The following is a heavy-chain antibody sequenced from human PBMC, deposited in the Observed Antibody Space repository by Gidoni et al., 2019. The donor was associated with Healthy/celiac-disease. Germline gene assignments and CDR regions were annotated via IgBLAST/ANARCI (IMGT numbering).Heavy chain of an antibody. D-gene: IGHD1-26*01. J-gene: IGHJ6*02. CDR1: GFTFSSYG. Sequence: QVQLVESGGGVVQPGRSLRLSCAASGFTFSSYGMHWVRQAPGKGLEWVAVISYDGSNKYYADSVKGRFTISRDNSKNTLYLQMNSLRAEDTAVYYCAKSVGGSYYIDYYYYGMDVWGQGTTVTVSS. CDR3: AKSVGGSYYIDYYYYGMDV. V-gene: IGHV3-30*18. CDR2: ISYDGSNK.